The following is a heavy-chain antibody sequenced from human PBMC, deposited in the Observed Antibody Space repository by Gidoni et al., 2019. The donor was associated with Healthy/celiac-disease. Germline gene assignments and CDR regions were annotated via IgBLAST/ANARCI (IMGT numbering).Heavy chain of an antibody. Sequence: QVQLVQSGAEVKKPGASVKVSCKASGYTFTSYAMHWVRQAPGQRLEWRGWINAGRCNTKYSQKFQGRVTITRDTSASTAYMELSSLRSEDTAVYYCARDFLAVAGGSSDYWGQGTLVTVSS. V-gene: IGHV1-3*01. J-gene: IGHJ4*02. CDR3: ARDFLAVAGGSSDY. D-gene: IGHD6-19*01. CDR2: INAGRCNT. CDR1: GYTFTSYA.